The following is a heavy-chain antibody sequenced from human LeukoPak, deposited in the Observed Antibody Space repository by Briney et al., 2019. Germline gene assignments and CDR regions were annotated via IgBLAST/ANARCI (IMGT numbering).Heavy chain of an antibody. CDR3: ARGARRYFDWLLSTYYMDV. Sequence: WASVKVSCKASGYTFTGYYMHWVRQAPGQGLEWMGWINPNSGGTNYAQKFQGRVTMTRDTSISTAYMELSRLRSDDTAVYYCARGARRYFDWLLSTYYMDVWGKGTTVTVSS. J-gene: IGHJ6*03. V-gene: IGHV1-2*02. CDR1: GYTFTGYY. D-gene: IGHD3-9*01. CDR2: INPNSGGT.